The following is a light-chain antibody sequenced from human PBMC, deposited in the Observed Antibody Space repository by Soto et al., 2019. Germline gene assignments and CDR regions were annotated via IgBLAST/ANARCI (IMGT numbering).Light chain of an antibody. J-gene: IGKJ4*01. CDR1: QSVSSSY. CDR2: GAS. V-gene: IGKV3-20*01. Sequence: EIVLTQSPGTLSLSPGERATLSCRASQSVSSSYLSWYQQKPGQAPRLLIYGASSRATGIPDRFSGSGSGTDFTLTISRLEPEDFAVYYCQQYGSSPLALGGGTTV. CDR3: QQYGSSPLA.